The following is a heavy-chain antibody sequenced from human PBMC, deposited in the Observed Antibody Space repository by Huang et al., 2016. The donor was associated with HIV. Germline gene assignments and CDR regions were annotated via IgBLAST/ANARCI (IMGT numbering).Heavy chain of an antibody. CDR2: ITVDGKNK. CDR3: AKDNDLYYFDY. Sequence: QVHLVESGGGVVQPGRSLRLSCAASGFTFSGYGMHWVRQAPGKGVEWVGVITVDGKNKYYADSGRGRFTVSRDNSQNTVSLQMNTLRAEDTAVYYCAKDNDLYYFDYWGQGTLVTVSS. J-gene: IGHJ4*02. V-gene: IGHV3-30*18. D-gene: IGHD1-1*01. CDR1: GFTFSGYG.